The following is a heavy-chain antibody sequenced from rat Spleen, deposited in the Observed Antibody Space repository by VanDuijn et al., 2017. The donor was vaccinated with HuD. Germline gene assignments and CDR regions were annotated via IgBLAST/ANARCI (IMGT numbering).Heavy chain of an antibody. CDR3: ARERNWERYFDY. Sequence: EVQLVESGGGLVQPGRSLKLSCAASGFTFSNYDMAWVRQAPTKGLEWVSSINTDGGSTYYPDSVKGRFTISRDNAENTVYLQMDSLRSEDTAMYFCARERNWERYFDYWGQGVMVTVSS. CDR1: GFTFSNYD. D-gene: IGHD5-1*01. CDR2: INTDGGST. J-gene: IGHJ2*01. V-gene: IGHV5S13*01.